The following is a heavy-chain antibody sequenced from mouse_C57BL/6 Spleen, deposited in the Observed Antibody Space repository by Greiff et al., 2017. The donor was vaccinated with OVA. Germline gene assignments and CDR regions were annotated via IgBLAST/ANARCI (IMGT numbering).Heavy chain of an antibody. CDR2: INPNYGTT. CDR1: GYSFTDYN. V-gene: IGHV1-39*01. Sequence: VQLQQSGPELVKPGASVKISCKASGYSFTDYNMNWVKQSNGKSLEWIGVINPNYGTTSYNQKFKGKATLTVDQSSSTAYMQLNSLTSEDSAVYYCARELPLPPYGSSPFYAMDYWGQGTSVTVSS. CDR3: ARELPLPPYGSSPFYAMDY. D-gene: IGHD1-1*01. J-gene: IGHJ4*01.